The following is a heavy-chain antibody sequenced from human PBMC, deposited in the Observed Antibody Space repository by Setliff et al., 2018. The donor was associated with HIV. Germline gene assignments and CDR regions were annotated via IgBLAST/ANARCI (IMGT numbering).Heavy chain of an antibody. CDR2: LSGSGGIT. J-gene: IGHJ4*02. CDR1: GFTFTDYA. CDR3: AKDPAVWSGYYHDY. D-gene: IGHD3-3*01. V-gene: IGHV3-23*01. Sequence: GGSLRLSCVTSGFTFTDYAMTWVRQAPGEGLQYVSALSGSGGITYYADSVKGRFTLFRDTSKDTLYLQMISLRADDTAVYYCAKDPAVWSGYYHDYWGQGTLVTVSS.